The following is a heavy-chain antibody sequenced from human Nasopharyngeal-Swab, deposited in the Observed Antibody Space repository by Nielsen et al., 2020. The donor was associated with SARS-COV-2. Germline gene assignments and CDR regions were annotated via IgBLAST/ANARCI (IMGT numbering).Heavy chain of an antibody. Sequence: GESLKISCAASGFTFSSYSMNWVRQAPGKGLEWVSSISSSSSYIYYADSVKGRFTISRDNAKNSLYLQMNSLRAEDTAVYYCARDQGLLRGYCSSTSCYAPYYYYYYGMDVWGQGTTVTVSS. J-gene: IGHJ6*02. D-gene: IGHD2-2*01. V-gene: IGHV3-21*01. CDR2: ISSSSSYI. CDR3: ARDQGLLRGYCSSTSCYAPYYYYYYGMDV. CDR1: GFTFSSYS.